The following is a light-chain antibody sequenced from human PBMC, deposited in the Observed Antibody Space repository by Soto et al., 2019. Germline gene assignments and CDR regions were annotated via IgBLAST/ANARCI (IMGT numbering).Light chain of an antibody. V-gene: IGLV1-40*01. CDR1: SSNFGAGYA. CDR2: GNN. J-gene: IGLJ3*02. Sequence: QSVLTQPPSVSGAPGQRVTISCSGSSSNFGAGYAVQWYQQLPGTAPKLLIYGNNNRPSGVPDRFSGSKSGTSASLAITGLQAEDEADYYCAAWDDSLSGHWVFGGGTKVTVL. CDR3: AAWDDSLSGHWV.